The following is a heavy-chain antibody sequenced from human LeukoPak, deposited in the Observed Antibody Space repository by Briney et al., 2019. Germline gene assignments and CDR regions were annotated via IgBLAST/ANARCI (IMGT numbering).Heavy chain of an antibody. CDR2: IIPIFGTA. CDR1: GGTFSSYA. Sequence: SVKVSCKASGGTFSSYAISWVRQAPGQGLEWMGGIIPIFGTANYAQKFQGRVTMTTDTSTSTAYMELRSLRSDDTAVYYCARVGQLWLDLDYWGQGTLVTVSS. CDR3: ARVGQLWLDLDY. J-gene: IGHJ4*02. D-gene: IGHD5-18*01. V-gene: IGHV1-69*05.